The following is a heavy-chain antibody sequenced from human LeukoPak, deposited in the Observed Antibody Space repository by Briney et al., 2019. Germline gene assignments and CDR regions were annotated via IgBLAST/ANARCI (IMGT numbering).Heavy chain of an antibody. CDR3: ARLPVIVGAALEYYYYYMDI. V-gene: IGHV4-30-2*01. CDR1: GVSISSGGYY. J-gene: IGHJ6*03. Sequence: SETLSLTCTVSGVSISSGGYYWSWIRQPPGKGLEWIGYIYHSGSTYNPSLKSRVTISVDTSKNQVSLKLTSVTAADTAVYYCARLPVIVGAALEYYYYYMDIWGQGTTVTVSS. CDR2: IYHSGST. D-gene: IGHD1-26*01.